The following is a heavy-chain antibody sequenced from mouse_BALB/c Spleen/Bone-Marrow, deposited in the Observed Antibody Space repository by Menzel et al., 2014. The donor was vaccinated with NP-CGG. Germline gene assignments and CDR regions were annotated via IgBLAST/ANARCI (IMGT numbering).Heavy chain of an antibody. CDR2: IDPANGNT. V-gene: IGHV14-3*02. J-gene: IGHJ3*01. Sequence: VQLQQSGAELVKPGASAKLSCTASGFNIKDTYMHWVKQRPEQGLEWIGRIDPANGNTKYDPKFQGTATITADTSSNTACLQLSSLTSEDTGVCCCAVYDCEGFAYWGQGTLVTVSA. CDR1: GFNIKDTY. CDR3: AVYDCEGFAY. D-gene: IGHD2-4*01.